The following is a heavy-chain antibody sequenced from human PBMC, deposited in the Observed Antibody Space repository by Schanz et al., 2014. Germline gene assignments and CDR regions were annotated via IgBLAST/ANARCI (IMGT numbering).Heavy chain of an antibody. Sequence: EGQLAESGGGLVKRGGSLRLSCAASGFTFSSYSMNWVRQAPGKGLEWVSYISGTTTYTNYADSVKGRFTISRDNSKNTLYLQMNSLRAEDTAVYYCAKQIHYDILTVTRNWGQGTLVTVSS. CDR1: GFTFSSYS. J-gene: IGHJ4*02. V-gene: IGHV3-21*05. CDR2: ISGTTTYT. D-gene: IGHD3-9*01. CDR3: AKQIHYDILTVTRN.